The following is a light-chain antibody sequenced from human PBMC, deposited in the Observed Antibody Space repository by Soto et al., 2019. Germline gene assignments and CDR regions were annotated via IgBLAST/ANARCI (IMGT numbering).Light chain of an antibody. Sequence: QSVLTQPPSVSAAPGQKVTISCSGGSSNIGSHYVSWYQQLPGTAPKFFIYENDKRPSGIPDRFSGSKSGTSATLGITELQTGDEADYYCATWDNRLSAVVFGGGTKVTVL. CDR1: SSNIGSHY. CDR2: END. V-gene: IGLV1-51*01. J-gene: IGLJ2*01. CDR3: ATWDNRLSAVV.